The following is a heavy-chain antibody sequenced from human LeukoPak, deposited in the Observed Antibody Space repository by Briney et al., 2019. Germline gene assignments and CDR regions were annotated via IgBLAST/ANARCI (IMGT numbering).Heavy chain of an antibody. D-gene: IGHD4/OR15-4a*01. CDR1: GDSISSYY. CDR2: MHNGVHT. J-gene: IGHJ4*02. Sequence: SETLSLTCTVPGDSISSYYWSWIRQPPGKGLEWIAYMHNGVHTNYNPSLKSRVTISGDTSKNQFSLKLTFVTAADTAVYFCPATIKRDYGDTVLNYWGQGTLVTVSS. V-gene: IGHV4-59*01. CDR3: PATIKRDYGDTVLNY.